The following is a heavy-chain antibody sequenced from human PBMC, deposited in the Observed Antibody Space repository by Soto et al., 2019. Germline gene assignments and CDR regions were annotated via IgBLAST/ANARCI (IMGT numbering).Heavy chain of an antibody. Sequence: EVPLVESGGGLVQPGGSLRLSCAASEFAFNSYALYWVRQAPGKGLEYVSVISSNGGSTYYADSVKGRFTISRDNSKNTLYLQMGSLRAEDMAVYYCARVLAYPRAYLDYWGQGTLVTVSS. CDR1: EFAFNSYA. D-gene: IGHD3-3*01. CDR3: ARVLAYPRAYLDY. CDR2: ISSNGGST. V-gene: IGHV3-64*07. J-gene: IGHJ4*02.